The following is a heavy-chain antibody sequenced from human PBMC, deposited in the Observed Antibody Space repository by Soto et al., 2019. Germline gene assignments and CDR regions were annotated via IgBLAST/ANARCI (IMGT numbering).Heavy chain of an antibody. J-gene: IGHJ4*02. CDR3: ARACSSNSCYDVSDY. CDR1: GGSISSYY. D-gene: IGHD2-2*01. V-gene: IGHV4-4*07. CDR2: IYTSGST. Sequence: QVQLQESGPGLLKPSETLSLTCTVSGGSISSYYWSWIRQPAGKGLEWIGRIYTSGSTNYNPSLKSRVTMSVDTSKNQFSLKLSSVTAADTAVYYCARACSSNSCYDVSDYWGQGTLVTVSS.